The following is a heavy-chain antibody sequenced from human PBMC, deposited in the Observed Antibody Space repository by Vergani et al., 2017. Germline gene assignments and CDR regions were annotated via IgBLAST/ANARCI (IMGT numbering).Heavy chain of an antibody. CDR2: IDHTGRP. D-gene: IGHD4-11*01. Sequence: QVQLQQWGGGLLKPSETLSLTCVVNGGSFTSYHWTWIRQSPGEGLEWVGDIDHTGRPDYNPSLKSRLTMSVDKSRNHFSLTLNSVTATDTAIYFCARVNTETNGHLYYYYYREVWVQGTAVTVS. CDR1: GGSFTSYH. J-gene: IGHJ6*03. CDR3: ARVNTETNGHLYYYYYREV. V-gene: IGHV4-34*01.